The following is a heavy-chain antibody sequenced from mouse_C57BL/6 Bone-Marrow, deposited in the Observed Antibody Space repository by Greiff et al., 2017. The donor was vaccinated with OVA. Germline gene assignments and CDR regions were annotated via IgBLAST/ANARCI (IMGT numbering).Heavy chain of an antibody. CDR3: ARDGYYVAFAY. CDR1: GYTFTSYD. V-gene: IGHV1-85*01. CDR2: IYPRDGST. D-gene: IGHD2-3*01. J-gene: IGHJ3*01. Sequence: QVHVKQSGPELVKPGASVKLSCKASGYTFTSYDINWVKQRPGQGLEWIGWIYPRDGSTKYNEKFKGKATLTVDTSSSTAYMELHSLTSEDSAVYFCARDGYYVAFAYWGQGTLVTVSA.